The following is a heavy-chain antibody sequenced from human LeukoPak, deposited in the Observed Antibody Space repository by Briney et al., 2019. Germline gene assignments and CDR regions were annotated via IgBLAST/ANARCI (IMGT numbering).Heavy chain of an antibody. CDR2: IYYSGST. Sequence: SETLSLTCTVSGGSISSSSYYWSWIRQPPGKGLEWIGYIYYSGSTNYNPSLKSRVTISVDTSKNQFSLKLSSVTAADTAVYYCARGQKYRYGYTVTELGSGYFDYWGQGTLVTVSS. V-gene: IGHV4-61*01. D-gene: IGHD5-18*01. CDR1: GGSISSSSYY. J-gene: IGHJ4*02. CDR3: ARGQKYRYGYTVTELGSGYFDY.